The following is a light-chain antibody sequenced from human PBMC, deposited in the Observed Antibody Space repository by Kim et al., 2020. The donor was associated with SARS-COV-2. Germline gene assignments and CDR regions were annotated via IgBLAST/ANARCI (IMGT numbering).Light chain of an antibody. CDR1: TSDVGDYDF. CDR2: DVS. J-gene: IGLJ2*01. V-gene: IGLV2-14*03. CDR3: GSYTNTRTVV. Sequence: GQSITISCTGTTSDVGDYDFFSWYQQHPDKAPKLIIYDVSIRPSGVSNRFSGSKSGSTASLTISGLQAEDEAHYYCGSYTNTRTVVFGGGTQLTVL.